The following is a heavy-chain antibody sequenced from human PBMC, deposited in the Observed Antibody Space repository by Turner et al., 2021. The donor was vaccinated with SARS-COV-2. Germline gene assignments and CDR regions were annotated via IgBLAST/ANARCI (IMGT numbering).Heavy chain of an antibody. Sequence: DVQLLESGGGLVQPGGSLRLSCAASGFPFSSYAMSWVRQAPGKGLEWVSAISGSGGTTYYADSVKGRFTISRDNSKNTLYLQMNSLRAEDTAVYYCAKADRVMIVVVITLFDYWGQGTLVTVSS. CDR2: ISGSGGTT. CDR3: AKADRVMIVVVITLFDY. V-gene: IGHV3-23*01. D-gene: IGHD3-22*01. CDR1: GFPFSSYA. J-gene: IGHJ4*02.